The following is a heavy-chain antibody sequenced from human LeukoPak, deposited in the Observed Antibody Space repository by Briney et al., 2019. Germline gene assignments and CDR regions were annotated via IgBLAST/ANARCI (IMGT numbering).Heavy chain of an antibody. J-gene: IGHJ6*04. D-gene: IGHD5-18*01. CDR3: ARDRGYSYVDCFQDKLSGLKPAYYYYYGMDV. CDR1: GFTFSSYS. Sequence: GGSLRLSCAASGFTFSSYSMNWVRQAPGKGLEWVSSISSSSSYIYYADSVKGRFTISRDNAKNSLYLQMNSLRAEDTAVYYCARDRGYSYVDCFQDKLSGLKPAYYYYYGMDVWGKGTTVTVSS. CDR2: ISSSSSYI. V-gene: IGHV3-21*01.